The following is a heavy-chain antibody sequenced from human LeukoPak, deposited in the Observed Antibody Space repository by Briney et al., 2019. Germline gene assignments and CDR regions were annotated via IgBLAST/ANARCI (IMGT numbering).Heavy chain of an antibody. CDR3: ARVRNFLGASLFDY. J-gene: IGHJ4*02. V-gene: IGHV4-59*01. CDR2: IYYSGST. Sequence: PSETLSLTCTVSGGSISSYYWSWIRQPPGKGLEWIGYIYYSGSTNYNPSLKSRVTISVDTSKNQFSLKLSSVTAADTAVYYRARVRNFLGASLFDYWGQGTLVTVSS. D-gene: IGHD3-16*01. CDR1: GGSISSYY.